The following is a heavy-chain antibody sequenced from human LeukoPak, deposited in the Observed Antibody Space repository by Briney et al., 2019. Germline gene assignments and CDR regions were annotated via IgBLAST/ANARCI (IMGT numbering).Heavy chain of an antibody. CDR3: ARRNSPGGWFDP. Sequence: SETLSLTCTVSGGSISSYYWSWLRQPPGKGLEWIGYIYYSGSTNYNPSLKSRVTISVDTSKNQFSLKLSSVTAADTAVYYCARRNSPGGWFDPWGQGTLVTVSS. D-gene: IGHD2-21*01. CDR2: IYYSGST. V-gene: IGHV4-59*08. CDR1: GGSISSYY. J-gene: IGHJ5*02.